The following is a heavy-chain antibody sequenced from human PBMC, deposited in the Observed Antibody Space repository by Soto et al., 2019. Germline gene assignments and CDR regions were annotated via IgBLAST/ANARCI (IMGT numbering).Heavy chain of an antibody. J-gene: IGHJ4*02. Sequence: VQLLESGGGLVQPGGSLRLSSAPFGFTFSSYARGWVRQAPGKGLEWVSGMDGRGGDKSFADSVKGRFTISRDNSKNMLYLHMYGLRAEDTARYYCAKEIVAAAYAETSPFDFWGQGTLVTVSS. D-gene: IGHD2-15*01. CDR2: MDGRGGDK. V-gene: IGHV3-23*01. CDR1: GFTFSSYA. CDR3: AKEIVAAAYAETSPFDF.